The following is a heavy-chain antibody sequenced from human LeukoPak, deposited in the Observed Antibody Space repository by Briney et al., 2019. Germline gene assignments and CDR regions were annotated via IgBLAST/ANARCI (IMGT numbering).Heavy chain of an antibody. D-gene: IGHD3-10*01. J-gene: IGHJ4*02. CDR2: LNGGRT. V-gene: IGHV3-23*01. Sequence: GGSLRLSCVASGFTFSNYAMSWVRQAPGKGLEWIAALNGGRTFFQNSVRGRFTISRDNSKNTLYLQLNSLRGDDTAVYYCVKEVPGYGSFASWGRGP. CDR3: VKEVPGYGSFAS. CDR1: GFTFSNYA.